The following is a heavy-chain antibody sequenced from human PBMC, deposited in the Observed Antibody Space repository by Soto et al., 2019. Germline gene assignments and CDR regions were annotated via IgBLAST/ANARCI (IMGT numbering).Heavy chain of an antibody. CDR1: GFTFSSYA. D-gene: IGHD2-15*01. CDR3: ARAGCDGGSCYTLVGLRYGMDV. Sequence: QVQLVESGGDVVQPGRSLRLSCAASGFTFSSYAMYWVRQAPGKGLEWVAVISYDGNNKYYADSVKGRFTISRDNSKNTLYLQVXSLRAEDTVVYYCARAGCDGGSCYTLVGLRYGMDVWGQGTTVTVSS. CDR2: ISYDGNNK. V-gene: IGHV3-30-3*01. J-gene: IGHJ6*02.